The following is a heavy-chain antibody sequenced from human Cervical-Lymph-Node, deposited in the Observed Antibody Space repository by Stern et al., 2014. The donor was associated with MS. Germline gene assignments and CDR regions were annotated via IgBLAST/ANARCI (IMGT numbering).Heavy chain of an antibody. J-gene: IGHJ4*02. CDR3: ARDDRGSSWYRFDF. Sequence: QVQLQESGPGVAKPSQTLSLTCTVSGGSISTDGYYWTWIRQHPGKGLEWIGYSYYSGSNYYNPSLKSRVTMSLDTSKNQFSLNLSSVTAADTAIYYCARDDRGSSWYRFDFWGQGTLVTVSS. CDR1: GGSISTDGYY. D-gene: IGHD6-13*01. CDR2: SYYSGSN. V-gene: IGHV4-31*03.